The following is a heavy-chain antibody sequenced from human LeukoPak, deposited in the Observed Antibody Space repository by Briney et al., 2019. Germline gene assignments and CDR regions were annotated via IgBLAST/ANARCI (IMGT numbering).Heavy chain of an antibody. V-gene: IGHV3-21*01. CDR2: ISDNSNYI. J-gene: IGHJ4*02. CDR1: GFTFNTYS. CDR3: ANHFACGSTSCPPFDF. D-gene: IGHD2-2*01. Sequence: GRSLRLSCAASGFTFNTYSMNWVRQAPGKGLEWVSSISDNSNYIYYSDSVEGRFTISRDNAKNSLYLQMNSLRVEDTAVYYCANHFACGSTSCPPFDFWGQGTLVTVSS.